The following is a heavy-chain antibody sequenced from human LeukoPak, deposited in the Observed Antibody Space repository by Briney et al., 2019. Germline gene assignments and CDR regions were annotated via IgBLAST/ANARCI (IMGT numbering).Heavy chain of an antibody. Sequence: GGSLRLSCAGSGLTFSSYWMSWVRQAPGKGLEWVANIKQDGSEKYYVDSVKGRFTITRDNAKNSLYLQMNSLRAEDTAVYYCARTYVPTYYFDSSGHYQAYFDYWGQGTLVTVSS. CDR2: IKQDGSEK. J-gene: IGHJ4*02. V-gene: IGHV3-7*01. D-gene: IGHD3-22*01. CDR1: GLTFSSYW. CDR3: ARTYVPTYYFDSSGHYQAYFDY.